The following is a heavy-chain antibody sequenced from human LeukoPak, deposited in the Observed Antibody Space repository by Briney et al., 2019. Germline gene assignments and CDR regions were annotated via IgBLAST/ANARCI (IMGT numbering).Heavy chain of an antibody. CDR3: ARGDLFYGQKNDLDAFDI. CDR2: IYTSGST. Sequence: SETLSLTCTVSGGSISSGSYYWSWIRQPAGKGLEWIGRIYTSGSTNYNPSLKSRVTISVDTSKNQFSLKLSSVTAADTAVYYCARGDLFYGQKNDLDAFDIWGQGTMVTVSS. D-gene: IGHD1-1*01. CDR1: GGSISSGSYY. J-gene: IGHJ3*02. V-gene: IGHV4-61*02.